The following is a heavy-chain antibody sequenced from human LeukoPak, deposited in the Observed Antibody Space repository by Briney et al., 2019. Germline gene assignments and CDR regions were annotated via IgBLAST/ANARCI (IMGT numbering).Heavy chain of an antibody. Sequence: GGSLRLSCAASGFTFSSYWMSWVRQAPGKGLEWVAVISSDGSYKYYADSVKGRFTISRDNSKNTLYLQMNSLRAEDTAVYYCAKDRYSSGSGWGYYMDVWGKGTTVTVSS. CDR2: ISSDGSYK. D-gene: IGHD6-19*01. V-gene: IGHV3-30*18. CDR3: AKDRYSSGSGWGYYMDV. CDR1: GFTFSSYW. J-gene: IGHJ6*03.